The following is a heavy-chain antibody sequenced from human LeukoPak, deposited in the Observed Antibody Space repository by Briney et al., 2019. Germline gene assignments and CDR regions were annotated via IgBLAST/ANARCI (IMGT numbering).Heavy chain of an antibody. J-gene: IGHJ4*02. CDR1: GYTFTSYG. Sequence: ASVKVSCKASGYTFTSYGISWVRQAPGQGVEWMGWISAYNGNTNYAQKLQGRVTMTTDTSTSTAYMELRSLRSDDTAVYYCARDTPDYDSSGYYPDYWGQGTLVTVSS. V-gene: IGHV1-18*01. CDR2: ISAYNGNT. D-gene: IGHD3-22*01. CDR3: ARDTPDYDSSGYYPDY.